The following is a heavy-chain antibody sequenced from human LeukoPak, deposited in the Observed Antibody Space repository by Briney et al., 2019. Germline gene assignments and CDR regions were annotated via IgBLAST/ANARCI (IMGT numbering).Heavy chain of an antibody. CDR2: IYYSGST. J-gene: IGHJ5*02. CDR1: GGSISSYY. CDR3: ARGEGVVVPAAMEGRFDP. Sequence: SETLSLTCTVSGGSISSYYWSWIQQPPGKGLEWIGYIYYSGSTNYNPSLKSRVTISVDTSKNQFSLKLSSVTAADTAVYYCARGEGVVVPAAMEGRFDPWGQGTLVTVSS. V-gene: IGHV4-59*01. D-gene: IGHD2-2*01.